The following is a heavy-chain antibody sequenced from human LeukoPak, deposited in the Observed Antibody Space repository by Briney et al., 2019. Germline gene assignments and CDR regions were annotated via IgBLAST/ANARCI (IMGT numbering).Heavy chain of an antibody. J-gene: IGHJ4*02. CDR2: ISGSGGRT. V-gene: IGHV3-23*01. Sequence: GGSLRLSCVVSGFTFSSRGMNWVGQAPGKGLEWVSGISGSGGRTDYADSVKGRFTIPRDNSKSTLYLQMNSLRAEHTAVYYCANWATSSDWKGPFDYWGQGTLVIVSS. CDR3: ANWATSSDWKGPFDY. CDR1: GFTFSSRG. D-gene: IGHD6-19*01.